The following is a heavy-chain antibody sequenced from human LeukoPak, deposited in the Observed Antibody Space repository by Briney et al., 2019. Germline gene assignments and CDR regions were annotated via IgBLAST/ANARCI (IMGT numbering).Heavy chain of an antibody. V-gene: IGHV4-59*01. D-gene: IGHD6-13*01. CDR2: IYYSGST. CDR1: GGSISSYY. J-gene: IGHJ4*02. Sequence: KPSETLSLTCTVSGGSISSYYWSWIRQPPGNGLEWIGYIYYSGSTNYNPSLKSRVTISVDTSKNQFSLKLSSVTAADTAVYYCARDVAAADYYFDYWGQGTLVTVSS. CDR3: ARDVAAADYYFDY.